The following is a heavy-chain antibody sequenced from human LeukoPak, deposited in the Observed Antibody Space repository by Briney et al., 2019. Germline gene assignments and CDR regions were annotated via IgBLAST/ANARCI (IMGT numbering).Heavy chain of an antibody. CDR3: SRSRNYAMDV. CDR2: TYYRSKWYN. V-gene: IGHV6-1*01. CDR1: GDSVSSNSAG. D-gene: IGHD1-1*01. J-gene: IGHJ6*02. Sequence: SQTLSLTCAISGDSVSSNSAGWHWIRHSPSRGLEWLGKTYYRSKWYNDYAVSVKSRTTINPDTSKNQFSLQLNSVTPEDTAVYHCSRSRNYAMDVWGQGTTVTVSS.